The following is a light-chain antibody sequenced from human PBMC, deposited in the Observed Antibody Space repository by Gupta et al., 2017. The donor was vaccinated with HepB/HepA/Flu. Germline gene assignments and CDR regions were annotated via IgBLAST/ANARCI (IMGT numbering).Light chain of an antibody. CDR1: QSINSY. J-gene: IGKJ2*01. CDR3: QQTFTAPTT. CDR2: ATS. V-gene: IGKV1-39*01. Sequence: DFQMTEPPIFLSASVGDRVTLICRASQSINSYLNWYQQKVGTAPKLLIYATSTLQSGVPSRFSGSGYGTDFTLSISDVQPEDFATYYCQQTFTAPTTFGQGTKLDLK.